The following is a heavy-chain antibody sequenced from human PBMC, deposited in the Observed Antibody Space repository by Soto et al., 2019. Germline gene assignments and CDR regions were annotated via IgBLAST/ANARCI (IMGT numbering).Heavy chain of an antibody. Sequence: QDQLVQSGAEVKKPGAPVKISCEASGYTFTSHGISWVRQAPGQGLEWLGWISTYNSRTHYAQKVQGRVTMTTDTSTSTAYLDLRSLTFDDTAVYYCARARYCASPSCYKHYYYGMDTWGQGTTVTVSS. D-gene: IGHD2-2*02. V-gene: IGHV1-18*04. CDR1: GYTFTSHG. CDR2: ISTYNSRT. J-gene: IGHJ6*02. CDR3: ARARYCASPSCYKHYYYGMDT.